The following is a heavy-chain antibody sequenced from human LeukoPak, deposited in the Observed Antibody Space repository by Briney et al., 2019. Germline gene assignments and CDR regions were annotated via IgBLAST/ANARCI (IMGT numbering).Heavy chain of an antibody. CDR2: INPNSGGT. D-gene: IGHD2-2*01. V-gene: IGHV1-2*02. CDR1: GYTFTGYY. J-gene: IGHJ4*02. CDR3: ARDLLGYCSSTSCSIDY. Sequence: ASVKVSCKASGYTFTGYYMHWVRQAPGHRLEWMGWINPNSGGTNYAQKFQGRVTMTRDTSISTAYMELSRLRSDDTAVYYCARDLLGYCSSTSCSIDYWGQGTLVTVSS.